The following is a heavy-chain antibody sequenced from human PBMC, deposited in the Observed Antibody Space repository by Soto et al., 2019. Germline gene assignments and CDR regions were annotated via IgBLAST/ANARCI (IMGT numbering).Heavy chain of an antibody. V-gene: IGHV4-30-2*01. CDR2: IYHDGRT. CDR3: ARLNGYCVSTSRHGYYGMDV. J-gene: IGHJ6*02. Sequence: SETLSLTCTFSSVSISSGDYSWSWIRQPPGKGLEWIGYIYHDGRTLYNPSLKSRVTISLDRSKNQFSLKLSFVTAADTAVYYCARLNGYCVSTSRHGYYGMDVWGQGTTVT. CDR1: SVSISSGDYS. D-gene: IGHD2-2*03.